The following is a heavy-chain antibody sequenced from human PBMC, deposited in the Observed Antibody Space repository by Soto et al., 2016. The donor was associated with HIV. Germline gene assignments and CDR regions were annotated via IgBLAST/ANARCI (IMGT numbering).Heavy chain of an antibody. J-gene: IGHJ4*02. CDR3: VRDSSSKGIEQGGDLDY. CDR1: GFVFNVYS. CDR2: ISSSGSRK. Sequence: EVQLVESGGGLVKPGGSLRLSCAASGFVFNVYSMNWVRQAPGKGLEWISFISSSGSRKYLADSVKGRFTVSRDNAKDSLFLEMSSLRGDDTAIYYCVRDSSSKGIEQGGDLDYWGQGNPGSPSPQ. D-gene: IGHD2-2*01. V-gene: IGHV3-48*01.